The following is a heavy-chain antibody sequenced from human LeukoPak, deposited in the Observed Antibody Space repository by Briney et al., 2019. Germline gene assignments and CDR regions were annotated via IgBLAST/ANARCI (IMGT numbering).Heavy chain of an antibody. CDR2: ISWDGGST. CDR3: AKGASFYGSGNWFDP. CDR1: GFTFDDYT. Sequence: TGGSLRLSCAASGFTFDDYTMHWVRQAPGKGLEWVSLISWDGGSTYNAGSVKGRFTISRDNSKNSLYLQMNSLRTEDTALYYCAKGASFYGSGNWFDPWGQGTLVTVSS. J-gene: IGHJ5*02. V-gene: IGHV3-43*01. D-gene: IGHD3-10*01.